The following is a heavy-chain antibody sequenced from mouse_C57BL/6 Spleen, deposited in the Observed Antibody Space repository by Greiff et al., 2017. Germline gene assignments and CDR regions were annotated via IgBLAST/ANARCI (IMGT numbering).Heavy chain of an antibody. D-gene: IGHD1-1*01. CDR1: GFTFSSYT. Sequence: DVMLVESGGGLVKPGGSLKLSCAASGFTFSSYTMSWVRQTPEKRLEWVATISGGGGNTYYPDSVKGRFTISRDNAKNTLYLQMSSLRSEDTALYYCARRKVANYFDYWGQGTTLTVSS. CDR2: ISGGGGNT. V-gene: IGHV5-9*01. CDR3: ARRKVANYFDY. J-gene: IGHJ2*01.